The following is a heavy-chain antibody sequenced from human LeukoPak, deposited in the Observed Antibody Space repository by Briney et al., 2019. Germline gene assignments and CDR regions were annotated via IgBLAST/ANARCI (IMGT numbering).Heavy chain of an antibody. J-gene: IGHJ5*02. D-gene: IGHD3-10*01. Sequence: APVKVSCKASAHTFSNYLMHWVRQAPGQGLEWMGVIDPSGGSTDYAQKFQGRVTMTRDTSTSTVYMELSSLISEDTAVYYCARDLGLRGVTNWFDPWGQRTLVTVSS. CDR3: ARDLGLRGVTNWFDP. CDR2: IDPSGGST. V-gene: IGHV1-46*01. CDR1: AHTFSNYL.